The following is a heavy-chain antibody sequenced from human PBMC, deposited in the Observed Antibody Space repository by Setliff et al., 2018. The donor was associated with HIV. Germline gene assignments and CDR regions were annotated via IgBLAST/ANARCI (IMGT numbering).Heavy chain of an antibody. J-gene: IGHJ6*03. CDR1: RGSFSDYY. CDR3: ARTPQEVVVVAATRPYYYYYMDV. D-gene: IGHD2-15*01. V-gene: IGHV4-34*01. CDR2: ISPSGST. Sequence: ETLSLTCVVSRGSFSDYYWTWIRQPPGKGLEWIGEISPSGSTNYNPSLKSRVTISVDTSENQFSLKLSSVTAADTAVYYCARTPQEVVVVAATRPYYYYYMDVWGKGTTVTVSS.